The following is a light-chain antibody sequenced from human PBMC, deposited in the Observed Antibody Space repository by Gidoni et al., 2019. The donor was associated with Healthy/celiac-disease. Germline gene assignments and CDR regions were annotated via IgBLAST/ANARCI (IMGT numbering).Light chain of an antibody. Sequence: SFSVSPGGTVTLTCALSSGSVSTSYYPSWYQQTPGQAPRTLIYSTNTRSSGVPDRFSGSILGNKAALTITGAQADDESDYYCVLYMGSDIWVFGGGTKLTV. CDR1: SGSVSTSYY. J-gene: IGLJ3*02. CDR3: VLYMGSDIWV. V-gene: IGLV8-61*01. CDR2: STN.